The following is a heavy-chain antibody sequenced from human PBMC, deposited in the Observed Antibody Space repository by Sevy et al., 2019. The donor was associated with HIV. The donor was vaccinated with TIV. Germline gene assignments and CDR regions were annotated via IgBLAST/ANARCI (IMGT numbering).Heavy chain of an antibody. V-gene: IGHV3-9*01. Sequence: GGSLRLSCAASGFTFEDYALHWVRQVPGKGLEWVSGISWNSGRIGYADSVKGRFTIFRDNAKNSLYLQMNSLRAEDTAFYYCAKDSYYDSSGYFDAWGQGTLVTVSS. D-gene: IGHD3-22*01. CDR3: AKDSYYDSSGYFDA. CDR2: ISWNSGRI. J-gene: IGHJ4*02. CDR1: GFTFEDYA.